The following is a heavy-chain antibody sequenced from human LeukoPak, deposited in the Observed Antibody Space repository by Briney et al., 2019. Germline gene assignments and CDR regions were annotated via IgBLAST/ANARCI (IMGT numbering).Heavy chain of an antibody. CDR3: ARQSVHDYGDY. J-gene: IGHJ4*02. Sequence: GASLEISCEGSGPICTSYWIGGVRQLRGEGVGGMGIIYPGGSDTRYSPSFPGQVPISADKSIRTAYLQWSSLKASDTAMYYCARQSVHDYGDYWGQGTLVTVSS. V-gene: IGHV5-51*01. D-gene: IGHD6-6*01. CDR1: GPICTSYW. CDR2: IYPGGSDT.